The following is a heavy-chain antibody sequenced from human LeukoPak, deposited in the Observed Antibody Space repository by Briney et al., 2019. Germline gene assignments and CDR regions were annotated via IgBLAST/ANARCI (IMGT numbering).Heavy chain of an antibody. V-gene: IGHV1-69*06. J-gene: IGHJ3*02. D-gene: IGHD3-22*01. CDR2: IIPIFGTA. CDR1: GGTFSSYA. Sequence: ASVKVSCKASGGTFSSYAIRWVRQAPGQGLEWMGGIIPIFGTANYAQKFQGRVTITADKSTSTAYIELSSPRSEDTAVYYCGSTKAVVVNSGAFDISGQGKMVTVSS. CDR3: GSTKAVVVNSGAFDI.